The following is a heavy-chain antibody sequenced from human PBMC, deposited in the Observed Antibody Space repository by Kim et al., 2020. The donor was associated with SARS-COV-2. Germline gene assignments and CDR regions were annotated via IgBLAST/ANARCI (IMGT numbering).Heavy chain of an antibody. Sequence: GGSLRLSCAASGSTFSSYAMSWVRQAPGKGLEWVSAISGSGGSTYYADSVKGRFTISRDNSKNTLYLQMNSLRAEDTAVYYCAKDPAVIAAAGNDAFDIWGQGTMVTVSS. CDR3: AKDPAVIAAAGNDAFDI. CDR1: GSTFSSYA. D-gene: IGHD6-13*01. CDR2: ISGSGGST. V-gene: IGHV3-23*01. J-gene: IGHJ3*02.